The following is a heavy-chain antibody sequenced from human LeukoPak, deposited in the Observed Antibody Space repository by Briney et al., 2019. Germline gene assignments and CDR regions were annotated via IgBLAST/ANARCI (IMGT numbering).Heavy chain of an antibody. J-gene: IGHJ4*02. CDR3: AKVGGRRYYFDY. D-gene: IGHD3-16*01. CDR2: ISYDGSNK. Sequence: PGGSLRLSCAASGFTFSSYGMHWVRQAPGKGLEWVAVISYDGSNKYYADSVKGRFTISRDNSKNTLYLQMNSLRAEDAAVYYCAKVGGRRYYFDYWGQGTLVTVSS. V-gene: IGHV3-30*18. CDR1: GFTFSSYG.